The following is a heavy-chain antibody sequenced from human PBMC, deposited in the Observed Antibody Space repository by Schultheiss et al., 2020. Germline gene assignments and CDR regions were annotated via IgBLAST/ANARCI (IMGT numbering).Heavy chain of an antibody. Sequence: ASVKVSCKASGYTFTSYGISWVRQAPGQGLEWMGWISAYNGNTNYAQKLQGRVTMTTDTSTSTAYMELRSLRSDDTAVYYCARDWGFRITIPYYYGMDVWGQGTTVTVSS. CDR1: GYTFTSYG. V-gene: IGHV1-18*01. CDR2: ISAYNGNT. CDR3: ARDWGFRITIPYYYGMDV. J-gene: IGHJ6*02. D-gene: IGHD3-9*01.